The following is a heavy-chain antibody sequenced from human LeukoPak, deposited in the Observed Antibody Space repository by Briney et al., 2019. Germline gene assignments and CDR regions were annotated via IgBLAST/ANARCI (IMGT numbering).Heavy chain of an antibody. J-gene: IGHJ4*02. CDR1: GFTFSDYW. D-gene: IGHD5-24*01. CDR3: ARDWGEEMATIDPVFLDY. CDR2: ISSSSSYI. V-gene: IGHV3-21*01. Sequence: GGSLRLSCSASGFTFSDYWMMWVRQAPGKGLEWVSSISSSSSYIYYADSVKGRFTISRDNAKNSLYLQMNSLRAEDTAVYYCARDWGEEMATIDPVFLDYWGQGTLVIVSS.